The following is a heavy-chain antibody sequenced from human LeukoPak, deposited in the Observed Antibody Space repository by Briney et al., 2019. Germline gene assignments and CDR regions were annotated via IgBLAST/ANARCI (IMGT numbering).Heavy chain of an antibody. V-gene: IGHV1-8*01. Sequence: ASVKVSCKASGYTFTSYDINWVRQATGQGLEWMGWMNPNSGNTGYAQKFQGRVTMTRNTSISTAYMELSSLRSEDTAVYYCARRYRGVGATNYWGQGTLVTVYS. D-gene: IGHD1-26*01. CDR2: MNPNSGNT. J-gene: IGHJ4*02. CDR1: GYTFTSYD. CDR3: ARRYRGVGATNY.